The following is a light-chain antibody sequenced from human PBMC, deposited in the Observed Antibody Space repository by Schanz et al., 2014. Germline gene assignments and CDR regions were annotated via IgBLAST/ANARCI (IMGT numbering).Light chain of an antibody. V-gene: IGLV2-14*02. CDR1: SNDVGSSYL. J-gene: IGLJ3*02. Sequence: QSALTQPASVSGSPGQSITISCTGTSNDVGSSYLVSWYQHHPGKAPNLMIYDVSDRPSGVSNRFSGSKSGNTASLTISGLQAEDEADYYCSSYTTTTWRVFGGGTKLTVL. CDR3: SSYTTTTWRV. CDR2: DVS.